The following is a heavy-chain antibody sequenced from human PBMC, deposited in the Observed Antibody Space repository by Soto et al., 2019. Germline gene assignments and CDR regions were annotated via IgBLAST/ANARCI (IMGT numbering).Heavy chain of an antibody. V-gene: IGHV3-48*01. CDR3: ARVIMDV. Sequence: GGSLRLSCAAYGFTFSNYAIHWVRQAPGKGLEWVSYISSSSSTIYYADSVKGRFTISRDNAKNSLYLQMNSLRVEDTAVYYCARVIMDVWGQGTTVTVSS. CDR1: GFTFSNYA. CDR2: ISSSSSTI. J-gene: IGHJ6*02.